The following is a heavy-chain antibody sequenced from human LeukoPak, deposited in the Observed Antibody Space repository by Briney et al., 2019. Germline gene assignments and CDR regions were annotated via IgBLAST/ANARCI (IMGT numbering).Heavy chain of an antibody. V-gene: IGHV3-53*01. CDR3: ARRGTVTGAFDI. CDR1: GLTFKNAW. CDR2: IYSGGST. D-gene: IGHD4-17*01. J-gene: IGHJ3*02. Sequence: GGSLRLSCAASGLTFKNAWMSWVRQAPGKGLEWVSVIYSGGSTYYADSVKGRFTISRDNSKNTLYLQMNSLRAEDTAVYYCARRGTVTGAFDIWGQGTMVTVSS.